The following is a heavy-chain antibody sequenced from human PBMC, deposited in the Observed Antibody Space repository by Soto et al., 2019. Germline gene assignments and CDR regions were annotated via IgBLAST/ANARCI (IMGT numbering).Heavy chain of an antibody. CDR2: ISYDGSNK. J-gene: IGHJ6*02. V-gene: IGHV3-30-3*01. Sequence: QVQLVESGGGVVQPGRSLRLSCAASGFTFSSYAMHWVRQAPGKGLEWVAVISYDGSNKYYADSVKGRFTISRDNSKNTLYLQMNSLRAEETAVYYCAREMGNYGMDVWGQGTTVTVSS. CDR1: GFTFSSYA. CDR3: AREMGNYGMDV.